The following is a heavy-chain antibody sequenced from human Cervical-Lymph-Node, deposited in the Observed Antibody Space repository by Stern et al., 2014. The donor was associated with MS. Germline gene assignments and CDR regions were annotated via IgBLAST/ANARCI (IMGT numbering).Heavy chain of an antibody. CDR1: GGAVSDYY. CDR3: ARDPSTTASDWFFDL. V-gene: IGHV4-59*02. Sequence: QLQLQESGPGLVKPSETLSLTCTVSGGAVSDYYWTWIRQRPGKGLEWIGYIPDTGTTNYNPSLHSRVTITLDTSQNQVSLRLRSVTAADTAVYYCARDPSTTASDWFFDLWGRGSLVPVSS. J-gene: IGHJ2*01. CDR2: IPDTGTT. D-gene: IGHD2-21*02.